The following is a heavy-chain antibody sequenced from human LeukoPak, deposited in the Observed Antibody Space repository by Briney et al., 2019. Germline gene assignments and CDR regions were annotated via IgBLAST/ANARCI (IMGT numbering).Heavy chain of an antibody. V-gene: IGHV4-59*13. CDR3: ARGGWYPESFQH. CDR1: GGSISGYY. D-gene: IGHD6-19*01. CDR2: IYYSGST. Sequence: PSETLSLTCIVSGGSISGYYWNWIRQSPGKRLEWIGYIYYSGSTNYNPSLKSRVTISVDTSKNQFSLKLSSVTAADTAVYYCARGGWYPESFQHWGQGALVTVSS. J-gene: IGHJ1*01.